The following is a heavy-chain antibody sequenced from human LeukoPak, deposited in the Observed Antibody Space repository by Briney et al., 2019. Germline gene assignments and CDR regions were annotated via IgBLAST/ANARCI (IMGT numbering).Heavy chain of an antibody. V-gene: IGHV4-34*01. CDR1: GGSFSGYY. J-gene: IGHJ4*02. Sequence: SETLSLTCAVYGGSFSGYYWSWIRQPPGKGLEWIGEINHSGSTNYNPSLKSRVTISVDTSKNQLSLKLSSVTAADTAVYYCARPSTYYYDSSYFDYWGRGTLVTVSS. D-gene: IGHD3-22*01. CDR3: ARPSTYYYDSSYFDY. CDR2: INHSGST.